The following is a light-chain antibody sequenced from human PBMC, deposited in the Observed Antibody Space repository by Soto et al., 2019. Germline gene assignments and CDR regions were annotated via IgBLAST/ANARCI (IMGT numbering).Light chain of an antibody. J-gene: IGLJ1*01. CDR2: ENN. CDR3: GTWDSSLSAFV. CDR1: SSNIGDNY. Sequence: SVLTQPASVTAAPGQKVTISCSGSSSNIGDNYVSWYQQLSGTAPKLLIYENNKRPSGIPDRFSGSKSGTSATLGITGLQTGDEADYYCGTWDSSLSAFVFGTGTKVTVL. V-gene: IGLV1-51*02.